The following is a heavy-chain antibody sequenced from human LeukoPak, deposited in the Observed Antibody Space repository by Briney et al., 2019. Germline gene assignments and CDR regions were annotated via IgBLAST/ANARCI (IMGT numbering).Heavy chain of an antibody. J-gene: IGHJ4*02. CDR3: AKSHSVAQRGYFDY. Sequence: GGSLRLSCATSGFTFSSFAMTWVRQPPRRGREWVSTISDSGGSTYYADAVKGRFAIYRDNSKDTLYAQMNSLRAEDAAVYYCAKSHSVAQRGYFDYWGQGTLVTVCS. CDR1: GFTFSSFA. CDR2: ISDSGGST. D-gene: IGHD2-15*01. V-gene: IGHV3-23*01.